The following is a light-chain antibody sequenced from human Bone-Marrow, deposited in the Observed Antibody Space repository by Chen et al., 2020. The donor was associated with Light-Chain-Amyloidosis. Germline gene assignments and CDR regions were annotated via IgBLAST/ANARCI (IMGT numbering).Light chain of an antibody. CDR2: GSS. CDR3: QQYGTSPLT. V-gene: IGKV3-20*01. J-gene: IGKJ4*01. Sequence: ELVLTPSPGTLSLSPGEGANLSCRASQTISSNYLTWYQQKFGQAPRLLMYGSSSRATGIPDRFTGSGSGTDFTRTIHRLEPEDFAMYYCQQYGTSPLTFGGGTKVEIQ. CDR1: QTISSNY.